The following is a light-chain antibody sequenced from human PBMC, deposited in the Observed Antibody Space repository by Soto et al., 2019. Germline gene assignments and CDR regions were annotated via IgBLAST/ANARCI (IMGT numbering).Light chain of an antibody. CDR2: DAS. CDR1: QSFSSY. V-gene: IGKV3-11*01. CDR3: QPRSNLPT. J-gene: IGKJ4*01. Sequence: EIVWTQSPATLSLSPGERATLSCRASQSFSSYLAWYQQKPGQAHRILIYDASHRATGIPASFSGSGSGTDFTLTISSLEPEAVAVYYCQPRSNLPTFGGGKKVEIK.